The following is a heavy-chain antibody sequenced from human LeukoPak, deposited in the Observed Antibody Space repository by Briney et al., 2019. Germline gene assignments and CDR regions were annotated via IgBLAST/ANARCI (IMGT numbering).Heavy chain of an antibody. J-gene: IGHJ5*02. D-gene: IGHD3-10*01. Sequence: ASVKVSCKASGYTFTGYYMHWVRQAPGQGLEWMGWINPNSGGTNYAQKFQGRVTMTRDTSISTAYMELSRLRSDDTAVYYCAREGGLGWVGELLNWFDPWGQGTLVTVSS. CDR2: INPNSGGT. CDR1: GYTFTGYY. V-gene: IGHV1-2*02. CDR3: AREGGLGWVGELLNWFDP.